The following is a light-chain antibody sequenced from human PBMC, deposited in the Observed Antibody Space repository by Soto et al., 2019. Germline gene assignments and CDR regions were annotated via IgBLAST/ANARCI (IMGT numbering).Light chain of an antibody. CDR2: SNN. CDR1: SSNIGSNY. V-gene: IGLV1-47*02. J-gene: IGLJ2*01. CDR3: AAWDDSLSAVV. Sequence: QSVLTQPPSASGTPGQRVTISCSGSSSNIGSNYVYWYQQLPGTAPKLLIYSNNQRPSGVPDRFSGSKSGTSASLAISGLRSEDEADYYCAAWDDSLSAVVFGGATKLTVL.